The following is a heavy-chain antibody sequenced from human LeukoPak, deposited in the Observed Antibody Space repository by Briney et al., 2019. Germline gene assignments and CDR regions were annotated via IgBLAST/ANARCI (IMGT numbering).Heavy chain of an antibody. Sequence: ASVKVSCKTSGYSFTSHNINWVPQATGQGLEWMGWVSPSSGNTAYAQKFQGRATMTRDTSISTAYMELSSLTSEDTAVYYCARGHPGYASGWPDYWGQGTLVTVSS. CDR2: VSPSSGNT. CDR1: GYSFTSHN. D-gene: IGHD6-19*01. J-gene: IGHJ4*02. CDR3: ARGHPGYASGWPDY. V-gene: IGHV1-8*01.